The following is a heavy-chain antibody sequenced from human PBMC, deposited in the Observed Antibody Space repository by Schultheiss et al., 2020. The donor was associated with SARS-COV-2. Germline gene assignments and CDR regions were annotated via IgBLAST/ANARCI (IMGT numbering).Heavy chain of an antibody. D-gene: IGHD2-2*01. Sequence: SETLSLTCTVSGGSISSSSYYWSWIRQPPGKGLEWIGSIYYSGSTYYNPSLKSRVTISVDTSKNQFSLKLSSVTAADTAVYYCASQYQLLYMDVWGKGTTVTVSS. J-gene: IGHJ6*03. CDR1: GGSISSSSYY. CDR2: IYYSGST. V-gene: IGHV4-39*01. CDR3: ASQYQLLYMDV.